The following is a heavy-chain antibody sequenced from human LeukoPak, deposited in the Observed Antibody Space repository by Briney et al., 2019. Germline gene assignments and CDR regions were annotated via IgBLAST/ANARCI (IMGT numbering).Heavy chain of an antibody. V-gene: IGHV5-51*01. CDR3: ARRADILTGYSSYDS. J-gene: IGHJ5*01. Sequence: GESLKISCKGSGYSFTSYWIAWVRQMPGQGLEWMGIIEHGDSDTRYSPSFQGHVTISADKSINTSYLQWTSLKASDTAIYYCARRADILTGYSSYDSWGQGTLVSVSS. CDR1: GYSFTSYW. CDR2: IEHGDSDT. D-gene: IGHD3-9*01.